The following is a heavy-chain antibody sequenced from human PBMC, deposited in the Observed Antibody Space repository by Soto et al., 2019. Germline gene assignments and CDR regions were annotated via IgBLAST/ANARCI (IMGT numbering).Heavy chain of an antibody. V-gene: IGHV3-33*06. CDR2: IWYDDYNK. CDR1: GLTFSSYG. D-gene: IGHD6-19*01. Sequence: GGSRSPPGVPSGLTFSSYGRPWVRQAPGKGLEWVAVIWYDDYNKYYTDSVRGRFTISRDNSKNTLYLQMHGLRAEDTAVYYCAKDDGSGWYGVDYWGRGTQVTVSS. CDR3: AKDDGSGWYGVDY. J-gene: IGHJ4*02.